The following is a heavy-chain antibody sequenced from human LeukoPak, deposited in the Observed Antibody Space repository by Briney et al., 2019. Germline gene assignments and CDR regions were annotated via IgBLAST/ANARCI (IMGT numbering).Heavy chain of an antibody. CDR1: GFSLRTNGVG. J-gene: IGHJ4*02. Sequence: SGPTLVNLTRTLTLTCTFSGFSLRTNGVGVGWIRHTPGKALEWLTLIYWDDDKRYSPFLKSRLTITKDTSKNQVVLTMIKMDPVDTATYYCAHSPVGNSCYSFWGQGTLVTVSS. CDR2: IYWDDDK. D-gene: IGHD2-15*01. CDR3: AHSPVGNSCYSF. V-gene: IGHV2-5*02.